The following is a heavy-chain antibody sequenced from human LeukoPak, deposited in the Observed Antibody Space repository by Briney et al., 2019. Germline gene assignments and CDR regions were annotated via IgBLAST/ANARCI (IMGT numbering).Heavy chain of an antibody. CDR3: ARYPYHSRACGWVAFDI. D-gene: IGHD3-22*01. CDR2: MFYTGTT. CDR1: GGSFSSGRDY. V-gene: IGHV4-39*01. J-gene: IGHJ3*02. Sequence: PSEILSLACTVSGGSFSSGRDYWGWIRQPPGKGLEWIGTMFYTGTTYYNPSLESRVTMSIDTSKDQFSLKLSSVTAADTAVYHCARYPYHSRACGWVAFDIWGQGTMVTVSS.